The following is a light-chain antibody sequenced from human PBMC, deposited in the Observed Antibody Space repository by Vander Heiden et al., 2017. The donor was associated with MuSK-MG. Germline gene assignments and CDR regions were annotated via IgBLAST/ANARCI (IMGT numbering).Light chain of an antibody. Sequence: QSALTHPSSGSGSPVQSITISCPGPSSDVGSYNLVSWYQQHPGKAPNLMMEECRKRPSGVSNRFSGSKSGNTASLTISGIHDEDEADDDCCSYAASSTFLHVVVGGGTKLTVL. V-gene: IGLV2-23*01. CDR1: SSDVGSYNL. CDR3: CSYAASSTFLHVV. J-gene: IGLJ2*01. CDR2: ECR.